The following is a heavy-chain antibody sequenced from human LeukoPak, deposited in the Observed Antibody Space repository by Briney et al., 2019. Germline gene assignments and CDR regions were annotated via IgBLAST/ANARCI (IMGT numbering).Heavy chain of an antibody. CDR1: GYTFTGYY. CDR2: VNPNSGGT. Sequence: GASVKVSCKASGYTFTGYYMHWVRQAPGQGLEWMGRVNPNSGGTNYAQKFQGRVTMTRDTSISTAYMELSRLRSDDTAVYYCATGGVRDYYGSGSYYNGGYWGQGTLVTVSS. V-gene: IGHV1-2*06. CDR3: ATGGVRDYYGSGSYYNGGY. D-gene: IGHD3-10*01. J-gene: IGHJ4*02.